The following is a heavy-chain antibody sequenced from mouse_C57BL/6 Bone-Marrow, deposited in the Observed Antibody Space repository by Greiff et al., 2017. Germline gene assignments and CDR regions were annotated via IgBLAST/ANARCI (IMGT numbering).Heavy chain of an antibody. CDR2: IYPGSGST. CDR3: GRPCYCNDWYFDV. CDR1: GYTFTSYW. J-gene: IGHJ1*03. D-gene: IGHD2-10*01. Sequence: VQLQQPGAELVKPGASVKMSCKASGYTFTSYWITWVKQRPGQGLEWIGDIYPGSGSTNYNEKFKSKATLTVDTSSSTAYMQLSSLTSEDSAVYYCGRPCYCNDWYFDVWGRGTTVTVSS. V-gene: IGHV1-55*01.